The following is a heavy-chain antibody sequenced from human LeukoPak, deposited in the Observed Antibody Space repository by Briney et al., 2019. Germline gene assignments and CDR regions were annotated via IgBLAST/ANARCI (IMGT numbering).Heavy chain of an antibody. D-gene: IGHD1-1*01. Sequence: GGFLRLSCAASGFTFSSYSINWVRQAPGKGLEWVSSISSSGTYIYYADSVKGRFTISRDNAKNSLYLQMNSLRAEDSAVYYCARVLEPGHCFDYWGQGALVTVSS. CDR3: ARVLEPGHCFDY. V-gene: IGHV3-21*01. J-gene: IGHJ4*02. CDR2: ISSSGTYI. CDR1: GFTFSSYS.